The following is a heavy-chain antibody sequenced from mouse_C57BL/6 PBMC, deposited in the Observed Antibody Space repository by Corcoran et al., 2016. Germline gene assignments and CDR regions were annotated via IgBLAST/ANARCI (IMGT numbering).Heavy chain of an antibody. CDR2: IYPGSGNT. Sequence: QVQLNQSGAELVRPGASVKLSCKASGYTFTDYYINWVKQRPGQGLEWIARIYPGSGNTYYNEKFKGKATLTAEKSSSTAYMQLSSLTSEDSAVYFCARSPITTVVATDWYFDVWGTGTTVTVSS. D-gene: IGHD1-1*01. CDR1: GYTFTDYY. V-gene: IGHV1-76*01. CDR3: ARSPITTVVATDWYFDV. J-gene: IGHJ1*03.